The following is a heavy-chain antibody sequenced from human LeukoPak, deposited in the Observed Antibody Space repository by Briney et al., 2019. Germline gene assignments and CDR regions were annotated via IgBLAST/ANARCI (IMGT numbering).Heavy chain of an antibody. J-gene: IGHJ4*02. D-gene: IGHD2-21*02. Sequence: GGSLRLSCAASGFTFSSYGMHWVRQAPGKGLEWVAVISYDGSNKYYADSVKGRFTISRDNSKNTLYLQMNSLRAEDTAVYYCARVGGGAYCGGDCPHYFDYWGQGTLVTVSS. CDR3: ARVGGGAYCGGDCPHYFDY. CDR2: ISYDGSNK. V-gene: IGHV3-30*03. CDR1: GFTFSSYG.